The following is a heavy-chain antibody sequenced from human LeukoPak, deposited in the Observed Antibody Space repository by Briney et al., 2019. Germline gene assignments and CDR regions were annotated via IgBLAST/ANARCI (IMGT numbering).Heavy chain of an antibody. J-gene: IGHJ4*02. V-gene: IGHV3-23*01. CDR2: ISGSGGST. Sequence: GGSLRLSCAASGFTFSSYAMSWVRQAPGKGLEWVSAISGSGGSTYYADSVKGRFTISRDNSKNTLYLQMNSLRAEDTAVYYCAAGVDFWSGETLLDYWGQGTLVTVSS. CDR1: GFTFSSYA. D-gene: IGHD3-3*01. CDR3: AAGVDFWSGETLLDY.